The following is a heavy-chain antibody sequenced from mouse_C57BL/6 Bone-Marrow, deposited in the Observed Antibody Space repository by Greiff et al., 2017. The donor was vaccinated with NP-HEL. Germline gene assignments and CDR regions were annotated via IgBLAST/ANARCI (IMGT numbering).Heavy chain of an antibody. CDR1: GFTFSDYG. Sequence: EVQGVESGGGLVQPGGSLKLSCAASGFTFSDYGMAWVRQAPRKGPEWVAFISNLAYSIYYADTVTGRFTISRENAKNTLYLEMSSLRSEDTAMYYCARHRWDGNFDYWGQGTTLTVSS. CDR2: ISNLAYSI. V-gene: IGHV5-15*01. J-gene: IGHJ2*01. D-gene: IGHD4-1*01. CDR3: ARHRWDGNFDY.